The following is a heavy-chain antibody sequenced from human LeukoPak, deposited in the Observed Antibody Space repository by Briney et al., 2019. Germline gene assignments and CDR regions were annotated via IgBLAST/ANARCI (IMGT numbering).Heavy chain of an antibody. CDR3: AKNRVPTAITPDS. J-gene: IGHJ5*01. Sequence: GGSLRLSCAASGCTFSNYGMHWVRQAPGKGLEWVAVIPYDGSNKYYTDSVKGRFTISRDNSKNTLYLQMNSLRAEDTAVYYCAKNRVPTAITPDSWGQGTLVTVSS. CDR2: IPYDGSNK. D-gene: IGHD2-2*02. V-gene: IGHV3-30*18. CDR1: GCTFSNYG.